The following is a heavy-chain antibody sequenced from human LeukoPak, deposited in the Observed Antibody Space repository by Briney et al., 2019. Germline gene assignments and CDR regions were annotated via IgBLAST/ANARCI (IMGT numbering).Heavy chain of an antibody. CDR3: ARSTGYSSSWYPNWFDP. D-gene: IGHD6-13*01. Sequence: PSETLSLTCAVYGGSFSGYYWSWIRQPPGKGLEWIGEINHSGSTNYNPSLKSRVTISVDTSKNQFSLKLSSVTAADTAVYYCARSTGYSSSWYPNWFDPWGQGTLVTVSS. CDR1: GGSFSGYY. J-gene: IGHJ5*02. V-gene: IGHV4-34*01. CDR2: INHSGST.